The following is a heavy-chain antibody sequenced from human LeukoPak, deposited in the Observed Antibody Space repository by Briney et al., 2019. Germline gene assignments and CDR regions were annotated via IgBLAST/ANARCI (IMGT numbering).Heavy chain of an antibody. D-gene: IGHD3-3*01. Sequence: GGSLRLSCAASGFTFSNAWMSWVRQAPGKGLEWVGRIKSKTDGGTTDYAAPVKGRFTISRDDSKNTLYLQMNSLKTEDTAVYYCTTSGITIFGVVIIGDFDYWGRGTLVTVSS. CDR2: IKSKTDGGTT. J-gene: IGHJ4*02. CDR1: GFTFSNAW. V-gene: IGHV3-15*01. CDR3: TTSGITIFGVVIIGDFDY.